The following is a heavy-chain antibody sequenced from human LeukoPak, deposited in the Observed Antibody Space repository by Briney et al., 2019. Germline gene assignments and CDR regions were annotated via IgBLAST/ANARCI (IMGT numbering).Heavy chain of an antibody. Sequence: GESLKISCAASGFTVSTNYMAWVRQAPGKGLEWVSVMYSGGSTYYADSVKGRFTLSRDNSKNTLYLQMNSLRAEDTAVYYCARELNIVTTTQYYFDYWGQGTLVTVSS. CDR1: GFTVSTNY. J-gene: IGHJ4*02. CDR3: ARELNIVTTTQYYFDY. CDR2: MYSGGST. D-gene: IGHD5-12*01. V-gene: IGHV3-66*01.